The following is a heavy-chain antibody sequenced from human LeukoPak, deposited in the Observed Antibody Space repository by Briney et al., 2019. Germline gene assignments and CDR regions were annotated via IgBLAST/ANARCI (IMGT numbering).Heavy chain of an antibody. J-gene: IGHJ6*02. CDR1: GFTFSSYG. D-gene: IGHD3-3*02. Sequence: GGSLRLSCAASGFTFSSYGMHWVRQAPGKGLEWVAVISYDGSNKYYADSVKGRFTISRDNAKNTLYLQMNSLRAEDTAVYYCARDSRVPIFGVVYYYYYYGMDVWGQGTTVTVSS. CDR2: ISYDGSNK. V-gene: IGHV3-30*03. CDR3: ARDSRVPIFGVVYYYYYYGMDV.